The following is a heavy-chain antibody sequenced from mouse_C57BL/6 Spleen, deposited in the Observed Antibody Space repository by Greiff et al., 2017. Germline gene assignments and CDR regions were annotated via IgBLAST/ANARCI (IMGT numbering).Heavy chain of an antibody. D-gene: IGHD1-3*01. J-gene: IGHJ4*01. V-gene: IGHV1-52*01. Sequence: QVQLQQPGAELVRPGSSVKLSCKASGYTFTSYWMHWVKQRPIQGLEWIGNIDPSDSETHYNQKFKDKATLTVDKSSSTAYMQLSSLTSEDSAVYYCARYLTFYAMDYWGQGTSVTVSS. CDR3: ARYLTFYAMDY. CDR1: GYTFTSYW. CDR2: IDPSDSET.